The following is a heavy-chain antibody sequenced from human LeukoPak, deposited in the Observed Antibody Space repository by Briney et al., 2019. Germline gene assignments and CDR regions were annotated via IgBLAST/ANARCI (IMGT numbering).Heavy chain of an antibody. V-gene: IGHV3-23*01. CDR2: ISGSGGST. CDR3: ARARWEGYCLDS. Sequence: GGSLRLSCAASGFTFSSYSMNWVRQAPGKGLEWVSAISGSGGSTYYADSVKGRFTISRDNSKNTLYLQMNSLRAEDTAVYYCARARWEGYCLDSWGQGTLVTVSS. CDR1: GFTFSSYS. J-gene: IGHJ4*02. D-gene: IGHD2-15*01.